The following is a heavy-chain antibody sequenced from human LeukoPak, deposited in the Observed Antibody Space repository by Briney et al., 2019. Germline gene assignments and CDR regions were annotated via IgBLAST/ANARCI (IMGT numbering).Heavy chain of an antibody. Sequence: GASVKVSCKASGGTFSSYAISWVRQAPGQGLEWMGGIIPIFGTANYAQRFQGRVTITTDESTSTAYMELSSLRSEDTAVYYCARDPGHWFDPWGQGTLVTVSS. CDR1: GGTFSSYA. CDR3: ARDPGHWFDP. CDR2: IIPIFGTA. V-gene: IGHV1-69*05. J-gene: IGHJ5*02.